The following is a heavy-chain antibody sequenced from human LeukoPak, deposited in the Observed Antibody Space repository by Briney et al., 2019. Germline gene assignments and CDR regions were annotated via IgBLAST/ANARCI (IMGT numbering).Heavy chain of an antibody. D-gene: IGHD2/OR15-2a*01. CDR2: IWFDGSKK. J-gene: IGHJ4*02. Sequence: GRSLRLSCAASGFSFDNYGMHWVRQAPGKGLEWVAVIWFDGSKKFYADSVKGRFTISRDNSKNTLYLQMNSLRVEDTAIYYCARVCNGAGPGSFDYWGQGSLVAVSS. CDR1: GFSFDNYG. CDR3: ARVCNGAGPGSFDY. V-gene: IGHV3-33*01.